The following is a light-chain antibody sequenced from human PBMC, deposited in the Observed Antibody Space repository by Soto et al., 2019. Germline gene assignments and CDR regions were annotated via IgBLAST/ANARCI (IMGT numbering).Light chain of an antibody. CDR3: TSYAGSNIWV. Sequence: QSALTQPPSASGSPGQSVTISCTGPSSDVGAYKYVSWYQQYPGKAPKLMIYEVSKRPSGVPDRFSGSKSGNTASLTVSGLQAEDEADYYCTSYAGSNIWVFGGGTKLTVL. J-gene: IGLJ3*02. CDR2: EVS. CDR1: SSDVGAYKY. V-gene: IGLV2-8*01.